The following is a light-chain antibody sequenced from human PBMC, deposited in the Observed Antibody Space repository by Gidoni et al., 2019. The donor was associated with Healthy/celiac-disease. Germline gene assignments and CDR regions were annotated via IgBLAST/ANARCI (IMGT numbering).Light chain of an antibody. CDR2: GAS. CDR3: QQYGSSPWT. Sequence: ETVLTQSPATLSLPPGERATLSCRASQSVSSSYLAWYQQKPGQAPRLLIYGASSRATGIPDRFSGSWSGTDFTITISRLAPEDFAVYYWQQYGSSPWTFGQGTKVEIK. V-gene: IGKV3-20*01. CDR1: QSVSSSY. J-gene: IGKJ1*01.